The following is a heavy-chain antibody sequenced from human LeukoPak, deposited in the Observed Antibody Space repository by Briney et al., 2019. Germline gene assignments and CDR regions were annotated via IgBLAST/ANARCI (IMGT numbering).Heavy chain of an antibody. V-gene: IGHV3-23*01. CDR2: VSGSAGRT. CDR1: GFTFSSFV. D-gene: IGHD3-10*01. J-gene: IGHJ4*02. Sequence: GGSLRLSCAASGFTFSSFVMTWVRQAPGKGLEWVSTVSGSAGRTDYADSVKGRFTISRDNLKNTLYLQMNGLRAEDTAVYYCAKDSSITLVRGVIFEYWGQGTLVTVSS. CDR3: AKDSSITLVRGVIFEY.